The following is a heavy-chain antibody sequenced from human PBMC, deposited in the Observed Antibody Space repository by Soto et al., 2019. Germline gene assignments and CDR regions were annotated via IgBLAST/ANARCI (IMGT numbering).Heavy chain of an antibody. Sequence: LSLTCAASGFTFSSYWMHWVRQAPGKGLVWVSRINSDGSSTSYADSVKGRFTISRDNAKNTLYLQMNSLRAEDTAVYYCARADSSGGSCYFDYWGQGTLVTVSS. CDR3: ARADSSGGSCYFDY. J-gene: IGHJ4*02. CDR2: INSDGSST. CDR1: GFTFSSYW. V-gene: IGHV3-74*01. D-gene: IGHD2-15*01.